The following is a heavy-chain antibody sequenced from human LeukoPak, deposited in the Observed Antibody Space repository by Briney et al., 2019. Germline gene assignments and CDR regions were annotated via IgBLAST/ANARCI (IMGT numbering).Heavy chain of an antibody. J-gene: IGHJ3*02. Sequence: GESLKISCKGSGYSFTSYWIAWVRQMPGKGLEWMGIVYPGDSDTRYSPSFQGQVTISADKSISTAYLQWSSLKASDTAMYYCARLGGSRTSCYLLSVCAFDIWGQGTRVTVSS. CDR1: GYSFTSYW. V-gene: IGHV5-51*01. D-gene: IGHD2-2*01. CDR3: ARLGGSRTSCYLLSVCAFDI. CDR2: VYPGDSDT.